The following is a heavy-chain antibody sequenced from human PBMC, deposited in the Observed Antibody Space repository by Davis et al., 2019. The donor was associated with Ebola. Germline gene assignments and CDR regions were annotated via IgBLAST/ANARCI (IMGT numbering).Heavy chain of an antibody. CDR3: ARGPRGHESYYYYYGMDV. Sequence: PGGSLRLSCTVSGVSISSYYWSWIRQPAGKGLEWIGRIYTSGSTNYNPSLKSRVTMSVDTSKNQFSLKLSSVTAADTAVYYCARGPRGHESYYYYYGMDVWGQGTTVTVSS. V-gene: IGHV4-4*07. J-gene: IGHJ6*02. CDR1: GVSISSYY. D-gene: IGHD3-10*01. CDR2: IYTSGST.